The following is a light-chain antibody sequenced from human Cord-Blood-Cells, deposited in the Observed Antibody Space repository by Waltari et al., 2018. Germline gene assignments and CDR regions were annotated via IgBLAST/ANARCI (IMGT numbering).Light chain of an antibody. CDR2: GAS. J-gene: IGKJ2*01. CDR3: QQYNNWPYT. CDR1: QSVSSN. Sequence: EIVMTQSPPPLSVSPGERATLPCRASQSVSSNLAWYQQKPGQAPRLLIYGASTRATGIPARFSGSGSGTEFTLTISSLQSEDFAVYYCQQYNNWPYTFGQGTKLEIK. V-gene: IGKV3-15*01.